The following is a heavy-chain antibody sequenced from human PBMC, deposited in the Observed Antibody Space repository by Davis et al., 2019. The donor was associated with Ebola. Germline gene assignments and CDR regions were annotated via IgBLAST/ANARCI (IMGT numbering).Heavy chain of an antibody. D-gene: IGHD2-8*01. CDR3: ARGSNGY. J-gene: IGHJ4*02. CDR2: IKQDGSEK. CDR1: GFTFSSYS. V-gene: IGHV3-7*03. Sequence: GGSLRLSCAASGFTFSSYSMNWVRQAPGKGLEWVANIKQDGSEKYYVDSVKGRFTISRDNAKNSLYLQMNSLRAEDTAVYYCARGSNGYWGQGTLVTVSS.